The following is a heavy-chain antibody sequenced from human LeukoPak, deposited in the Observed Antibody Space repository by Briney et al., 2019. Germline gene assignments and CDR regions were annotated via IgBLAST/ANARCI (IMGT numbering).Heavy chain of an antibody. V-gene: IGHV1-2*02. CDR1: GYTFTGYY. Sequence: ASVKVSCKASGYTFTGYYMHWVRQAPGQGLEWMGWINPNSGATNYAQKFQGRVTMTRDTSISTAYMELSRLRSDDTAVYYCARSGPMAAAEYFDYWGQGTLVTVSS. D-gene: IGHD6-13*01. CDR2: INPNSGAT. J-gene: IGHJ4*02. CDR3: ARSGPMAAAEYFDY.